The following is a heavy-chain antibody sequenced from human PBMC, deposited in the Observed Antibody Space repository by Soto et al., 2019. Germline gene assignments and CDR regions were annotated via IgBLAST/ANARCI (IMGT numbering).Heavy chain of an antibody. CDR1: GDSISSGGYY. CDR3: ARVKGGTTRRAFDS. V-gene: IGHV4-31*03. J-gene: IGHJ4*02. Sequence: SETLSLTCTVSGDSISSGGYYWSWIRQHPGKGLEWIGYIYDNGGAYYSPSLKGRVVISVDRSEDQFSLRLSSVTAADTAVYYCARVKGGTTRRAFDSWGQGTLVTVSS. D-gene: IGHD1-7*01. CDR2: IYDNGGA.